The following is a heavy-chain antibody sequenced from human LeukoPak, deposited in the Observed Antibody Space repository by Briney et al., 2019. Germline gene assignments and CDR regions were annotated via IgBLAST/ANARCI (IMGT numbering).Heavy chain of an antibody. CDR2: IDPSDSYT. Sequence: GESLKISCKGSGYGFTSYWISWVRQKPGKGLEWMGRIDPSDSYTNYSPSFQGHVTISADKSISTAYLQWSSLKASDTAMYYCARAAAGIILDYWGQGTLVTVSS. D-gene: IGHD6-13*01. J-gene: IGHJ4*02. CDR3: ARAAAGIILDY. V-gene: IGHV5-10-1*01. CDR1: GYGFTSYW.